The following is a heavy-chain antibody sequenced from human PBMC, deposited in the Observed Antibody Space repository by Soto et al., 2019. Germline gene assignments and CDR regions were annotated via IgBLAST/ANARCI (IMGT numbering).Heavy chain of an antibody. D-gene: IGHD3-10*01. CDR2: IYYSGST. Sequence: PSETLSLTCAVSGGSISSGGYSWSWIRQPPGKGLEWIGSIYYSGSTYYNPSLKSRVTISVDTSKNQFSLKLSSVTAADTAVYYCARLYGSGSTPWYYYGMDVWGQGTTVTVSS. CDR1: GGSISSGGYS. V-gene: IGHV4-30-2*03. J-gene: IGHJ6*02. CDR3: ARLYGSGSTPWYYYGMDV.